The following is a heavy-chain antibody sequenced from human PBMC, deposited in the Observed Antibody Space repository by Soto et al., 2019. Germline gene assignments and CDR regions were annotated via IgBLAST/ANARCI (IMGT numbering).Heavy chain of an antibody. CDR2: IVVGSGNT. CDR3: AAGYCSGGSCYFWSGLGLDYYYGMDV. Sequence: GASAKVSCKASGFTFTSSAVQWVRQARGQRLEWIGWIVVGSGNTNYAQKFQERVTITRDMSTSTAYMELSSLRSEDTAVYYCAAGYCSGGSCYFWSGLGLDYYYGMDVWGQGTTVTVSS. J-gene: IGHJ6*02. V-gene: IGHV1-58*01. D-gene: IGHD2-15*01. CDR1: GFTFTSSA.